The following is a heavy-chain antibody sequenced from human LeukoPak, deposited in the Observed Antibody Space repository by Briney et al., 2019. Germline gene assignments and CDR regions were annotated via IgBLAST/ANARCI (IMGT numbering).Heavy chain of an antibody. J-gene: IGHJ5*02. CDR2: IETSRST. D-gene: IGHD2-8*01. Sequence: SETLSLTCTVSGASISSGGYFWSWIRRPAGKGVECIGRIETSRSTNYNPSLKSRVTISVDTSKNQFSLKLRSVTAADTAVYYCARALCINGICEWFDPWGQGTLVTVSS. V-gene: IGHV4-61*02. CDR1: GASISSGGYF. CDR3: ARALCINGICEWFDP.